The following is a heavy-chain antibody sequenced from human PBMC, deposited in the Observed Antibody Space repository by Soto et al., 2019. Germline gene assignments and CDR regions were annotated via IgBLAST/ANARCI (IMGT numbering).Heavy chain of an antibody. CDR2: IDTSGRAT. CDR3: ARDFLTGDYREAFDI. D-gene: IGHD7-27*01. Sequence: EVQLVESGGGLVQPGGSLRLSCAASGFTFSTYSLSWVRQATGKGLEWIAYIDTSGRATSYADSVRGRFAISRDNARDALYLQVYSLRGEETAVYYCARDFLTGDYREAFDIWGQGTMVTVSS. J-gene: IGHJ3*02. CDR1: GFTFSTYS. V-gene: IGHV3-48*01.